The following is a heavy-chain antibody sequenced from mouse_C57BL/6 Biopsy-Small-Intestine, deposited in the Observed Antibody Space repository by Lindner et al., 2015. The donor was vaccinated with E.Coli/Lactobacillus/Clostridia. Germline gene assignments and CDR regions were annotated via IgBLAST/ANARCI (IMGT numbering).Heavy chain of an antibody. V-gene: IGHV1-80*01. CDR1: GYTFSSYW. J-gene: IGHJ2*01. Sequence: VQLQESGPELVKPGASVKISCKTSGYTFSSYWMNWVKQRPGKGLEWIGQIYPGDGDINYNGDFKGKATLAADKSSSTAYMQLSSLTSEDSAVYFCTRGGRGDFDYWGQGTTLTVSS. CDR2: IYPGDGDI. D-gene: IGHD3-3*01. CDR3: TRGGRGDFDY.